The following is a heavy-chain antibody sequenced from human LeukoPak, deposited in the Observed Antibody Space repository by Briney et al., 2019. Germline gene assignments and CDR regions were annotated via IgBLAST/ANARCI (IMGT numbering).Heavy chain of an antibody. J-gene: IGHJ4*02. CDR2: ISFDGSNQ. V-gene: IGHV3-30*04. D-gene: IGHD6-13*01. Sequence: PGGSLRLSCAASGFTFSTYAMHWVRQAPGKGLEGVAVISFDGSNQYYADSVKGRFTISRDNSKNTLYLQMNSLRAEDAAVYYCAKKLGIPGYTSSWPPSDYWGQGTLVTVSS. CDR1: GFTFSTYA. CDR3: AKKLGIPGYTSSWPPSDY.